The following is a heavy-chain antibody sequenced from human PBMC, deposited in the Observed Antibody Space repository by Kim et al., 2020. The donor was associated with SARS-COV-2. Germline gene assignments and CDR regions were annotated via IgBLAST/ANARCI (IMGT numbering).Heavy chain of an antibody. V-gene: IGHV4-59*01. Sequence: SETLSLTCTVSGGSISSYYWSWIRQPPGKGLEWIEYIYYSGSTNYNPSLKSRVTISVDTSKNQFSLKLSSVTAADTAVYYCARDDPDSSPDAFDIWGQGTMVTVSS. CDR3: ARDDPDSSPDAFDI. J-gene: IGHJ3*02. CDR1: GGSISSYY. CDR2: IYYSGST. D-gene: IGHD6-13*01.